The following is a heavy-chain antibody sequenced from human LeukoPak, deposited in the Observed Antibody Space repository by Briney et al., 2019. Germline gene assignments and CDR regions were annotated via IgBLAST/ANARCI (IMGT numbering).Heavy chain of an antibody. D-gene: IGHD2-15*01. J-gene: IGHJ4*02. Sequence: ASVKVSCKISGYTFSMYGISWVRQAPGQGLEWMGWSGTQNGDTNYPQKFQDRVTIITDTATSTVYMELRNLKYDDTAVYYCARYDRYCSGGDCHYYFDYWGQGTLVTVSS. V-gene: IGHV1-18*04. CDR3: ARYDRYCSGGDCHYYFDY. CDR1: GYTFSMYG. CDR2: SGTQNGDT.